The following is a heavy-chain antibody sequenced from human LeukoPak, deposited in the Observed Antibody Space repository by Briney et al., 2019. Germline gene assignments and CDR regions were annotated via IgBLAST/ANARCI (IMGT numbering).Heavy chain of an antibody. CDR2: ISYDGSNK. J-gene: IGHJ3*02. D-gene: IGHD6-13*01. CDR3: AKDLAAAVVSDAFDI. V-gene: IGHV3-30*18. CDR1: GFTFSSYG. Sequence: GGSLRLSCAASGFTFSSYGMHWVRQAPGKGLEWVAVISYDGSNKYYADSVKGRFTISRDNSKNTLYLQMNSLRAEDTAVYYCAKDLAAAVVSDAFDIWGQGTMVTVSS.